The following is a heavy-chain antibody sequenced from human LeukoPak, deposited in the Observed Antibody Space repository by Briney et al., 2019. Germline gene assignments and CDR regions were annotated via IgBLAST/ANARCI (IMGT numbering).Heavy chain of an antibody. CDR3: AREVTVVTPYYFDY. CDR1: GGTFSSYA. J-gene: IGHJ4*02. CDR2: IIPIFGTA. Sequence: GASVKVSCKASGGTFSSYAISWVRQAPGQGLEWMGGIIPIFGTANYAQKFQGRVTITADESTSTAYMELSSLRSEDTAVYYCAREVTVVTPYYFDYWGQGTLVTVSS. D-gene: IGHD4-23*01. V-gene: IGHV1-69*13.